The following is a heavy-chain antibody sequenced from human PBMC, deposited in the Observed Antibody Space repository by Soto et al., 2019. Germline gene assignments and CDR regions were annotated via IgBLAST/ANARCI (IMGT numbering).Heavy chain of an antibody. J-gene: IGHJ4*02. V-gene: IGHV3-30*18. D-gene: IGHD3-22*01. CDR3: AKDRRYYDSSGYYYS. CDR1: GFTFSSYG. CDR2: ISNDGSNK. Sequence: GGSLRLSCAASGFTFSSYGMHWVRQAPGKGLEWVAVISNDGSNKYYADSVKGRFTISRDNSKNTLYLQMNSLRAEDTAVYYCAKDRRYYDSSGYYYSWGQGTLVTVSS.